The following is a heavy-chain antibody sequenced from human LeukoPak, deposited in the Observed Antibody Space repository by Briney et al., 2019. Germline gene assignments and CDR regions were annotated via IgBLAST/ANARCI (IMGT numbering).Heavy chain of an antibody. J-gene: IGHJ4*02. D-gene: IGHD5-12*01. CDR3: ARSRGYRGYDYAKFYFDY. Sequence: SGPALVKPTQTLTLTSIFSGFSLSPSGIRGSWIHQPPGKALEWLARIDWADDKFYSTSLKTRLTISKDTSKNQVVLTMTNMDPVDTATYYGARSRGYRGYDYAKFYFDYWGQGTLVTVSS. V-gene: IGHV2-70*04. CDR2: IDWADDK. CDR1: GFSLSPSGIR.